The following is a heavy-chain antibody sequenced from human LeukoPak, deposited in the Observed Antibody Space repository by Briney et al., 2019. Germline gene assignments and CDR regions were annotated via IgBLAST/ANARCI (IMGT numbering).Heavy chain of an antibody. CDR1: GGSISSSSYY. V-gene: IGHV4-39*07. D-gene: IGHD3-3*01. CDR2: IYYSGST. CDR3: AREGRKTDTYYDFWSGYYTGNGWFDP. J-gene: IGHJ5*02. Sequence: PPETLSLTCTVSGGSISSSSYYWGWIRQPPGKGLEWIGSIYYSGSTYYNPSLKSRVTISVDTSKNQFSLKLSSVTAADTAVYYCAREGRKTDTYYDFWSGYYTGNGWFDPWGQGTLVTVSS.